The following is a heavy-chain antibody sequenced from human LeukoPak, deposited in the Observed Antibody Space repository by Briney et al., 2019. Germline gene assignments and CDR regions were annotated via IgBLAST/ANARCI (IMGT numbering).Heavy chain of an antibody. CDR1: GYTFTSYG. CDR3: ATDPDY. Sequence: ASVKVSCKASGYTFTSYGISWVRQAPGQGLEWMGWISAYNGNTNYAQKFQGRVTMTENTSTDTAYMELSSLRSEDTAVYYCATDPDYWGQGTLVTVSS. V-gene: IGHV1-18*01. J-gene: IGHJ4*02. CDR2: ISAYNGNT.